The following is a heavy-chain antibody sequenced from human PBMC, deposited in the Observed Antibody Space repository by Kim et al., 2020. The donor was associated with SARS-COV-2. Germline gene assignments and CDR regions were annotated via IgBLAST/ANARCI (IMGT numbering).Heavy chain of an antibody. D-gene: IGHD6-13*01. CDR1: GYTFTSYG. Sequence: ASVKVSCKASGYTFTSYGISWVRQAPGQGLEWMGWISAYNGNTNYAQKLQGRVTMTTDTSTSTAYMELRSLRSDDTAVYYCARVIAAAGPGGLVYWGQGTLVTVSS. CDR3: ARVIAAAGPGGLVY. CDR2: ISAYNGNT. V-gene: IGHV1-18*01. J-gene: IGHJ4*02.